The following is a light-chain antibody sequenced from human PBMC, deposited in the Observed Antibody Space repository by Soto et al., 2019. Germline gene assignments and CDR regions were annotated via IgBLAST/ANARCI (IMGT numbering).Light chain of an antibody. CDR2: AAS. V-gene: IGKV1-27*01. CDR3: QKHNSASLT. CDR1: QGISNY. J-gene: IGKJ3*01. Sequence: DIPMTQSPSSLSASVGDRVTITCRASQGISNYLAWYQQKPGKVPKLLIYAASTLQSGVPSRFSGSGSGTDFTLNISGLQTDDVASDACQKHNSASLTFGPGTKV.